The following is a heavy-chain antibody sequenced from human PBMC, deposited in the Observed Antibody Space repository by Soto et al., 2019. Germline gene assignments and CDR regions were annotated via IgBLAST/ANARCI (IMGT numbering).Heavy chain of an antibody. Sequence: EVQLLESGGGLVQPGGSLRLSCAASGFTFSSYAMSWVRQAPGKGLEWVSAISGSGGSTYYADSVKGRFTISRDNSKNTLYLQMNSLRAEDTAVYYSAKGGEVCSGGSCYINYWGQGTLVTVSS. V-gene: IGHV3-23*01. CDR3: AKGGEVCSGGSCYINY. J-gene: IGHJ4*02. D-gene: IGHD2-15*01. CDR2: ISGSGGST. CDR1: GFTFSSYA.